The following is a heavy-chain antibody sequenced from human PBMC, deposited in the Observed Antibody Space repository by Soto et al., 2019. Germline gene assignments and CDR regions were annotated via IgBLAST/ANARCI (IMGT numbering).Heavy chain of an antibody. V-gene: IGHV4-4*07. J-gene: IGHJ3*02. CDR3: ARGRYYYDFWSGYNCDAFDI. D-gene: IGHD3-3*01. Sequence: PSETLSLTCTASGGSISSYYWSWIRQPAGKGLEWIGRIYTSGSTNYNPSLKSRVTMSVDTSKNQFSLKLSSVTAADTAVYYCARGRYYYDFWSGYNCDAFDIWGQGTLVTVSS. CDR2: IYTSGST. CDR1: GGSISSYY.